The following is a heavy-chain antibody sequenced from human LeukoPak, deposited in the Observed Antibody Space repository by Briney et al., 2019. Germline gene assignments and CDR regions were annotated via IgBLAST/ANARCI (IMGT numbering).Heavy chain of an antibody. D-gene: IGHD2-2*01. Sequence: PGGSLRLSCVASGFTLSKYWVTWVRQAPGKGLVWVSRISSDESSTTYADSVKGRFTISRDNAKNTLYLKMNTLRAEDTAIYFCARGGFTGISCPYFDYWGQGTLVTVSS. CDR2: ISSDESST. CDR1: GFTLSKYW. CDR3: ARGGFTGISCPYFDY. V-gene: IGHV3-74*01. J-gene: IGHJ4*02.